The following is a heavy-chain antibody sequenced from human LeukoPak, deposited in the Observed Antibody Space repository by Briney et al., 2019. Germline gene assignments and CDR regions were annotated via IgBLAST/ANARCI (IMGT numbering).Heavy chain of an antibody. J-gene: IGHJ4*02. Sequence: GGSLRLSCAASGFTFSSCALSWVRQAPGKGLEWVSTVSVNGGTTYYADSVKGRFTISRDNSKNTLYLQMSSLRAEDTAVYFCAKELHGSGNYAFDYWGQRTLVTVSS. D-gene: IGHD3-10*01. V-gene: IGHV3-23*01. CDR1: GFTFSSCA. CDR3: AKELHGSGNYAFDY. CDR2: VSVNGGTT.